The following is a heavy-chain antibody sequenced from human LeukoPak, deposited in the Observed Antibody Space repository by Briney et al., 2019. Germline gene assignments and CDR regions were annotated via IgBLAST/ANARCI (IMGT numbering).Heavy chain of an antibody. CDR3: ARQAVRPSRFDY. CDR1: GFTVSGNY. Sequence: GGSLRLSCAASGFTVSGNYVSWVRQAPGKGLEWVSVIYSDGSTCYADSVKGRFTISRDNSKNTLYLQMNSLRAEDTAVYYCARQAVRPSRFDYWGQGTLVTVSS. D-gene: IGHD3-10*01. V-gene: IGHV3-53*01. J-gene: IGHJ4*02. CDR2: IYSDGST.